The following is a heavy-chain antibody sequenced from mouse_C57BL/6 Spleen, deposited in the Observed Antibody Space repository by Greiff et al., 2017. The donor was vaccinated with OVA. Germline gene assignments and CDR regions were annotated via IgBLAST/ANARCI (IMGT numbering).Heavy chain of an antibody. V-gene: IGHV5-9-1*02. Sequence: EVKVEESGEGLVKPGGSLKLSCAASGFTFSSYAMSWVRQTPEKRLEWVAYISSGGDYIYYADTVKGRFTISRDNARNTLYLQMSSLKSEDTAMYYCTRGGNYYDYDVDAMDYWGQGTSVTVSS. J-gene: IGHJ4*01. D-gene: IGHD2-4*01. CDR3: TRGGNYYDYDVDAMDY. CDR2: ISSGGDYI. CDR1: GFTFSSYA.